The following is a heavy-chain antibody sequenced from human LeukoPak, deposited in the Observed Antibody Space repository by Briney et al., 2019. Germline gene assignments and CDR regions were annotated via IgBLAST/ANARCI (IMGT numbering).Heavy chain of an antibody. Sequence: PSETLSLTCTVSGGSISSYYWSWIRQPPGKGLEWIGYIYYSGSTNYNPSLKSRVTISVDTSRNQFSLKLSSVTAADTAVYYCARTTRGGYFDYWGQGTLVTVSS. D-gene: IGHD1-1*01. V-gene: IGHV4-59*01. CDR3: ARTTRGGYFDY. CDR2: IYYSGST. CDR1: GGSISSYY. J-gene: IGHJ4*02.